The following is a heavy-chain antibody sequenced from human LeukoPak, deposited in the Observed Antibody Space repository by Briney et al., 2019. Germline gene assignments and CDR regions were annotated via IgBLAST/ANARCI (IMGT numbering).Heavy chain of an antibody. J-gene: IGHJ3*02. Sequence: ASVKVSCKASRYTFTSYDINWLRKATGQGLEWMGYMNPASGNTGYAQKFQGRVTMTTDTSISTAYMELSSLRSEDTAVYYCARVPREIASIWGQGTMVTVSS. D-gene: IGHD3-16*02. CDR2: MNPASGNT. V-gene: IGHV1-8*01. CDR3: ARVPREIASI. CDR1: RYTFTSYD.